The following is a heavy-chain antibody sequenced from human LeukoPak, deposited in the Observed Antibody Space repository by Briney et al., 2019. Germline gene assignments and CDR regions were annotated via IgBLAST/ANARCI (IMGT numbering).Heavy chain of an antibody. CDR3: ARARYYDSSGYPI. CDR2: INHSGST. J-gene: IGHJ4*02. CDR1: GGSFSGYY. V-gene: IGHV4-34*01. D-gene: IGHD3-22*01. Sequence: SETLSLTCAVYGGSFSGYYWSWIRQPPGKGLEWIGEINHSGSTNYNPSLKGQVTISVDTSKNQFSLKLSSVTAADTAVYYCARARYYDSSGYPIWGQGTLVTVSS.